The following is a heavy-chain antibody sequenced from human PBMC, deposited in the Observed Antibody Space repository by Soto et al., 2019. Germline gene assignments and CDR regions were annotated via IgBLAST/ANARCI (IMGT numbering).Heavy chain of an antibody. D-gene: IGHD3-22*01. J-gene: IGHJ6*02. CDR2: IYYSGNT. CDR3: ARVLGDDSSGDYYYYGMDV. V-gene: IGHV4-30-4*01. CDR1: GGSISSGDYY. Sequence: QVQLQESGPGLVKPSQTLSLTCTVSGGSISSGDYYWSWIRQPPGKGLEWIGYIYYSGNTYYNPSLKSRVTISVDTSKNQFCLKLSSVTAADTAVYYCARVLGDDSSGDYYYYGMDVWGQGTTVTVSS.